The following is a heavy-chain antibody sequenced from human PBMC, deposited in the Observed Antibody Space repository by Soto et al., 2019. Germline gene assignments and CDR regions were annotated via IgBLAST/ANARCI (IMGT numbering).Heavy chain of an antibody. Sequence: ASVKVSCKTSGYTFTTYGISWVRQAPGQGLEWMGWMNPNSGNTGYAQKFQGRVTMTRNTSISTAYMELSSLRSEDTAVYYCARGSVVVPDASVVWGKGTTVTVSS. V-gene: IGHV1-8*02. CDR1: GYTFTTYG. CDR2: MNPNSGNT. J-gene: IGHJ6*04. D-gene: IGHD2-2*01. CDR3: ARGSVVVPDASVV.